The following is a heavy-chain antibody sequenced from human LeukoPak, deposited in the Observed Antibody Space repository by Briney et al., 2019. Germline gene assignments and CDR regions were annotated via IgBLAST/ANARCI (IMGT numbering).Heavy chain of an antibody. J-gene: IGHJ4*02. V-gene: IGHV3-30*03. D-gene: IGHD6-13*01. CDR3: AREKAAAKSDY. Sequence: GGSLRLSCAASGFTFSSYGMHWVRQAPGKGLEWVAVISYDGSNKYYADSVKGRFTISRDNSKNTLYLQMNSLRAEDTAVYYCAREKAAAKSDYWGQGTLVTVSS. CDR2: ISYDGSNK. CDR1: GFTFSSYG.